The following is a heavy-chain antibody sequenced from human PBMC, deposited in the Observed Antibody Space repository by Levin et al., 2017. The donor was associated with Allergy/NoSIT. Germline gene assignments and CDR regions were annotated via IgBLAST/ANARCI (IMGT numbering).Heavy chain of an antibody. CDR2: SNSDGSST. CDR3: ARVGDTVTTDYYYYMDV. J-gene: IGHJ6*03. CDR1: GFTFSSYW. D-gene: IGHD4-17*01. Sequence: GGSLRLSCAASGFTFSSYWMHWVRQAPGKGLVWVSRSNSDGSSTSYADSVKGRFTISRDNAKNTLYLQMNSLRAEDTAVYYCARVGDTVTTDYYYYMDVWGKGTTVTVSS. V-gene: IGHV3-74*01.